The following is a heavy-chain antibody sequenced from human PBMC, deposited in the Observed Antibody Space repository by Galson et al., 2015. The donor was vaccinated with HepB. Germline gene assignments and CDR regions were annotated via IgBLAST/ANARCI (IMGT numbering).Heavy chain of an antibody. D-gene: IGHD3-3*01. J-gene: IGHJ4*02. Sequence: SLRLSCAVSGFNVDNAWMSWVRQAPGKGLGWVGRIRSQGDGGETKYAAPGKGRFIISREDLTSTLSLQMMRLKIEGTAVYYCTTVATISGVMRDYWGQGTLVTVSS. CDR3: TTVATISGVMRDY. CDR2: IRSQGDGGET. CDR1: GFNVDNAW. V-gene: IGHV3-15*01.